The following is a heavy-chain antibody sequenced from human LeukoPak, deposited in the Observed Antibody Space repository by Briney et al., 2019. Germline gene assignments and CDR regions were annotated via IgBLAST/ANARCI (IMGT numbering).Heavy chain of an antibody. Sequence: PSXTXXLTXTXXGGSISSDAXYWSWIRQTAGXXLXWIVXVYASGNNNSNPSLKSRVTISMNRTKKQFSLRLTSVTAADTAVYYCARALDNMLTGYAFDIWGQGAMVTVSS. CDR3: ARALDNMLTGYAFDI. CDR1: GGSISSDAXY. V-gene: IGHV4-61*02. J-gene: IGHJ3*02. CDR2: VYASGNN. D-gene: IGHD3-9*01.